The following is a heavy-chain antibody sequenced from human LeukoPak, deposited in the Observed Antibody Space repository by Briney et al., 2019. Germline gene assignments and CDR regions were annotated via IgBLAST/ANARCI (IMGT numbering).Heavy chain of an antibody. Sequence: GGSLRLSCVASGLTFSSSWTNWIRQAPGKGPEWLANINPAGSQKDYVDSVKGRFIISRDNAKDSVFLQMNNLGAEDTAVYYCARYSGSFPGWLDPWGPGTLVTVSS. D-gene: IGHD1-26*01. CDR2: INPAGSQK. CDR1: GLTFSSSW. V-gene: IGHV3-7*01. CDR3: ARYSGSFPGWLDP. J-gene: IGHJ5*02.